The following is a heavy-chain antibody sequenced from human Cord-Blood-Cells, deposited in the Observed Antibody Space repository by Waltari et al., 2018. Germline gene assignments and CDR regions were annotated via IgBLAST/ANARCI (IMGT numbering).Heavy chain of an antibody. CDR1: GGSISSYY. J-gene: IGHJ3*02. V-gene: IGHV4-59*01. Sequence: QVQLQESGPGLVKPSETLSLTCTVSGGSISSYYWSWIRQPPGKGLEWIGYIYYSGSTNYNPSLKSRVTISVDTSKNQFSLKLSSVTAADTAVYYCARANWGNAFDIWCQGTMVTVSS. CDR3: ARANWGNAFDI. D-gene: IGHD7-27*01. CDR2: IYYSGST.